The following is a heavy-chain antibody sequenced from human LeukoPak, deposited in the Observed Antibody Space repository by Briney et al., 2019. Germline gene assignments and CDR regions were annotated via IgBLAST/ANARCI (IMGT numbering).Heavy chain of an antibody. CDR2: INHSGST. J-gene: IGHJ4*02. CDR3: ARGNLN. Sequence: PSKTLSLTCDVYGESLNSYYWSWIRQPPGKGLEWIGEINHSGSTNYNPSLKSRVTISVDTSKNQFSLKLSSVTAADTAVYYCARGNLNWGQGTLVTVSS. CDR1: GESLNSYY. V-gene: IGHV4-34*01.